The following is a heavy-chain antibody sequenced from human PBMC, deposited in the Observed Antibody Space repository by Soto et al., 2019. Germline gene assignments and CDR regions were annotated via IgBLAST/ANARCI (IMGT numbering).Heavy chain of an antibody. D-gene: IGHD3-10*01. CDR3: AKAAQEYYYGSGSYYVWYFDL. V-gene: IGHV3-30*18. J-gene: IGHJ2*01. CDR2: ISYDGSNK. Sequence: QVQLVESGGGVVQPGRSLRLSCAASGFTFSSYGMHWVRQAPGKGLAWVAVISYDGSNKYYADSVKGRFTISRDNSKNTLYLQMNSLRAEDTAVYYCAKAAQEYYYGSGSYYVWYFDLWGRGTLVTVSS. CDR1: GFTFSSYG.